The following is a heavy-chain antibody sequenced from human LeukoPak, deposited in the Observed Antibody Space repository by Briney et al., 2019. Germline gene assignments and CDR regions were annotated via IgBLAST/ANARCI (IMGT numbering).Heavy chain of an antibody. CDR1: GGSISSYY. V-gene: IGHV4-59*01. Sequence: SETLSLTCTVSGGSISSYYWSWIRQPPGKGLEWIGYIYYSVSTNYNPSLKSRVTISVDTSKNQFSLKLSSVTAADTAVYYCARAVPSLDAFDIWGQGTMVTVSS. J-gene: IGHJ3*02. CDR2: IYYSVST. D-gene: IGHD3-16*01. CDR3: ARAVPSLDAFDI.